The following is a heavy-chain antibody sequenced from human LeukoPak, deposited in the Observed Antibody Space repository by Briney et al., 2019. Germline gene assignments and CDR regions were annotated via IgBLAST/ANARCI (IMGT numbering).Heavy chain of an antibody. J-gene: IGHJ3*02. CDR2: IYSGVSET. CDR1: GYSFTSYW. Sequence: KSGESLKICCKGAGYSFTSYWSCNGRQMPGKRLWWMGIIYSGVSETRYSPSFKGQATISSDKSISPAYLQWSSLKASDTAMYYCARGGTAAGKWDAFDIWGQGTMVTVSS. D-gene: IGHD6-13*01. V-gene: IGHV5-51*03. CDR3: ARGGTAAGKWDAFDI.